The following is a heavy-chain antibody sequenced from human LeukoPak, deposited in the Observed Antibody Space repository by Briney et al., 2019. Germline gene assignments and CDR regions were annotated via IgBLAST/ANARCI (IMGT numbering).Heavy chain of an antibody. V-gene: IGHV4-34*01. CDR3: ARLSMTSQDS. CDR1: GGSFSGYY. D-gene: IGHD2/OR15-2a*01. Sequence: SETLSLTCAVYGGSFSGYYWNWIRQPPGKGLGWIGEINDSGATNYNPSLKDRVTVFLDTSKNQFSLKLTSVTAADTAVYYCARLSMTSQDSWGQGTLVTVSS. CDR2: INDSGAT. J-gene: IGHJ4*02.